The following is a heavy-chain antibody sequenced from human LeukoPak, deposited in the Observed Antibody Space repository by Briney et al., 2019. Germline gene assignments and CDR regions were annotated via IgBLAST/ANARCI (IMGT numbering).Heavy chain of an antibody. J-gene: IGHJ4*02. Sequence: SETLSLTCTVSGDSIRSNYWNWIRQPAGRGLEWIGRIHVSGNTYYNPSLRVTMSVDASKNQISLKLSSVTAADTAVYYCARDPGLERPGGVSFDYWGQGTLVTVSS. D-gene: IGHD1-1*01. V-gene: IGHV4-4*07. CDR1: GDSIRSNY. CDR2: IHVSGNT. CDR3: ARDPGLERPGGVSFDY.